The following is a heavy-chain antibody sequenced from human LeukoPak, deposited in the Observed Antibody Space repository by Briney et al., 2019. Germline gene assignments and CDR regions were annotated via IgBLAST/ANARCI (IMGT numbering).Heavy chain of an antibody. J-gene: IGHJ4*02. CDR3: ANYSGSSQWFDY. CDR1: GFTFSSCA. CDR2: ISGGGGST. V-gene: IGHV3-23*01. Sequence: GGSLRLSCAASGFTFSSCAMSWVRQAPGKGLEWVSGISGGGGSTYYADSVKGRFTISRDNSKNTLYLQMNSLRAEDTAVYYCANYSGSSQWFDYWGQGTLVTVSS. D-gene: IGHD6-13*01.